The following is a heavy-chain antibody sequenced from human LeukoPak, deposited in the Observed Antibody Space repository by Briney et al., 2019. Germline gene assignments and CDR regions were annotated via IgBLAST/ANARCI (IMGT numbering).Heavy chain of an antibody. J-gene: IGHJ4*02. CDR3: ASRGDTAMVTDY. CDR1: GFTFNSYW. V-gene: IGHV3-74*01. Sequence: GGSLRLSCAASGFTFNSYWMHWVRQAPGKGLVWVSRIKTDGSFSDYADSVKGRFTISRDNSKNTLYLQMNSLRAEDTAVYYCASRGDTAMVTDYWGQGTLVTVSS. D-gene: IGHD5-18*01. CDR2: IKTDGSFS.